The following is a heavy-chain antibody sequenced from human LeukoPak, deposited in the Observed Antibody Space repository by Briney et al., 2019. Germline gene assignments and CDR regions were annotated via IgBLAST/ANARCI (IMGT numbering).Heavy chain of an antibody. CDR2: IHTGGTT. V-gene: IGHV3-66*02. J-gene: IGHJ4*02. CDR1: GFTVSSNY. Sequence: GGSLRLSCAASGFTVSSNYMSWVRQAPGKGLEWVSVIHTGGTTYYSDSVKGRFTISRDNSNNTLYLQMNGLRTEETAVYYCARGTPSYSSSQNYFDYWGQGTLVTVSS. CDR3: ARGTPSYSSSQNYFDY. D-gene: IGHD6-6*01.